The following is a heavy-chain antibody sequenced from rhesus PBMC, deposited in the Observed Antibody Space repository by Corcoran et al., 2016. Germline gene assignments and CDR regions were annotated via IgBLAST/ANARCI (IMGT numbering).Heavy chain of an antibody. V-gene: IGHV1-111*02. J-gene: IGHJ5-2*02. CDR1: GYTFTDYY. CDR2: GDPEDGEE. Sequence: EVQLVQSGAEVKKPGASVKFSCKASGYTFTDYYLHWVRQAPGKGLEWMGGGDPEDGEERHAQKCKDRVTIPADTATDTAYMELSSLRSEYTAVYYCARDCYGDNSLDVWGRGVLVTVSS. D-gene: IGHD2-39*01. CDR3: ARDCYGDNSLDV.